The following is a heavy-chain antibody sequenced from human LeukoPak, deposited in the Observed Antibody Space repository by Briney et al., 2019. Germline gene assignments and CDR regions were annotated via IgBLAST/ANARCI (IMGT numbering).Heavy chain of an antibody. CDR3: ASISSGWYAASAEYFQH. J-gene: IGHJ1*01. D-gene: IGHD6-19*01. CDR1: GGSISNY. V-gene: IGHV4-59*08. CDR2: IYYSGST. Sequence: PSETLSLTCTVSGGSISNYWGWIRQPPGKGLEWIGNIYYSGSTNYNPSLKSRVTISVDTSKNQFSLKLSSVTAADTAVYYCASISSGWYAASAEYFQHWGQGTLVTVSS.